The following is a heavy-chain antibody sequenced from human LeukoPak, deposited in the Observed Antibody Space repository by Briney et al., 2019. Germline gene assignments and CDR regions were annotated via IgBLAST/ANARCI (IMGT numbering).Heavy chain of an antibody. V-gene: IGHV1-2*02. CDR3: ARDSSSPTSRYNWFDP. Sequence: ASVKVSCKASGYTFTGYYMHWVRQAPGQGLEWMGWINPNSGGTNYAQKFQGRVTITRNTSISTAYMELSSLRSEDTAVYYCARDSSSPTSRYNWFDPWGQGTLVTVSS. CDR1: GYTFTGYY. D-gene: IGHD6-6*01. J-gene: IGHJ5*02. CDR2: INPNSGGT.